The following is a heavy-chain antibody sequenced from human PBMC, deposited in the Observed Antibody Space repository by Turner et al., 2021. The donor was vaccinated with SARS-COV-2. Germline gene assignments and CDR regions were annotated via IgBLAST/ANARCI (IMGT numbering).Heavy chain of an antibody. CDR1: GYTFTGYY. J-gene: IGHJ5*02. Sequence: QVQLVQSGAEVKKPGASVKVSCQASGYTFTGYYMRWVRQAPGQGLEGMGWINPNGGGTIYAQKFQGRVTMTRDTSVSTAYMELSRLRSDDTAVYYCARQATAMFTGPRPATAAGFDPWGQGTLVTVSS. CDR2: INPNGGGT. D-gene: IGHD5-18*01. CDR3: ARQATAMFTGPRPATAAGFDP. V-gene: IGHV1-2*02.